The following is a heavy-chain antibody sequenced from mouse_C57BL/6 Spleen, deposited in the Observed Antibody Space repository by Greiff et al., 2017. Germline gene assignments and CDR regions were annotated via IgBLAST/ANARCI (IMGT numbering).Heavy chain of an antibody. CDR2: IYPGNSDT. Sequence: EVQLQESGTVLARPGASVKMSCKTSGYTFTSYWMHWVKQRPGQGLEWIGAIYPGNSDTSYNQKFKGKAKLTAVTSASTAYMELSSLTNEDSAVYYCTWGLVITTVGAMDYWGQGTSVTVSS. D-gene: IGHD1-1*01. V-gene: IGHV1-5*01. J-gene: IGHJ4*01. CDR1: GYTFTSYW. CDR3: TWGLVITTVGAMDY.